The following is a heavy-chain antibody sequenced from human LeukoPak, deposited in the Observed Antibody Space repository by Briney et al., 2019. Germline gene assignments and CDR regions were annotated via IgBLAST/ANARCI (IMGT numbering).Heavy chain of an antibody. V-gene: IGHV1-69*05. Sequence: ASVKVSCKASGGTFSSYAISWVRQAPGQGLEWMGRIIAIFGTANYAQKFQGRVTITTDESTSTAYMELSSLRSEDTAVYYCARDFHELYYYDSSGYYYSYFDYWGQGTLVTVSS. J-gene: IGHJ4*02. CDR3: ARDFHELYYYDSSGYYYSYFDY. CDR2: IIAIFGTA. D-gene: IGHD3-22*01. CDR1: GGTFSSYA.